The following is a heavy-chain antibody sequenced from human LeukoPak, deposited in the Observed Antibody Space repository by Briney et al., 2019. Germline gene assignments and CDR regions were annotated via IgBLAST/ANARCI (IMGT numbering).Heavy chain of an antibody. D-gene: IGHD6-13*01. V-gene: IGHV4-30-2*01. CDR1: GGSISSGGYS. Sequence: PSQTLSLTCAVSGGSISSGGYSWSWIRQPPGKGLEWIGYIYHSGSTYYNPSLKSRVTMSVDTSKNQFSLKLSSVTAADTAVYYCARAEPGIAAAGTFDYWGQGTLVTVSS. J-gene: IGHJ4*02. CDR3: ARAEPGIAAAGTFDY. CDR2: IYHSGST.